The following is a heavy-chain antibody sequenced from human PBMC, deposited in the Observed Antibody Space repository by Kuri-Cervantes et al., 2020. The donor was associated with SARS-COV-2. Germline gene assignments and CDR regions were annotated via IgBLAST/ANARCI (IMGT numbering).Heavy chain of an antibody. CDR2: INHSGST. D-gene: IGHD1-14*01. J-gene: IGHJ5*02. CDR3: ARSRRVWFDP. Sequence: GSLRLSCAVYGGSFSGYYWSWIRQPPGKGLEWIGEINHSGSTNYNPSLKSRVTMSVDTSKNQFSLKLSSVTAADTAVYYCARSRRVWFDPWGQGTLVTVSS. CDR1: GGSFSGYY. V-gene: IGHV4-34*01.